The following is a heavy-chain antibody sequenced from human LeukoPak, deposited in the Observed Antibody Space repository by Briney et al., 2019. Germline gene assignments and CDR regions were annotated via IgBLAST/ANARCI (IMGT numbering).Heavy chain of an antibody. CDR1: GFTFSSYG. J-gene: IGHJ4*02. CDR2: IRYDGSNK. Sequence: GGSLRLSCAASGFTFSSYGMHWVRQAPGKGLEWVAFIRYDGSNKYYADSVKGRFTISRDNAKDTLYLQMNSLRADDTAVYYCARVVPDPGLVRGLLDYWGQGTLVTVSS. D-gene: IGHD6-19*01. CDR3: ARVVPDPGLVRGLLDY. V-gene: IGHV3-30*02.